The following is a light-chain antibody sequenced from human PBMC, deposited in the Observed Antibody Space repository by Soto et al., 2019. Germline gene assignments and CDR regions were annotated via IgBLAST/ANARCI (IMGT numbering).Light chain of an antibody. J-gene: IGKJ1*01. CDR3: QQYAGSPRT. CDR1: QSVSSRS. Sequence: TVLTQSPGTLSLSPGERATLCCRASQSVSSRSLAWYQQKPGQAPRLLISDASNRAADIPDRFSGSGSGTDFTLTINRLEPEDFAVYYCQQYAGSPRTSAQGTKVDI. CDR2: DAS. V-gene: IGKV3-20*01.